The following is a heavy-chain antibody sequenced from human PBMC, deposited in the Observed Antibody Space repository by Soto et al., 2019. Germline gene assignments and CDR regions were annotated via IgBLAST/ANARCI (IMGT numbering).Heavy chain of an antibody. Sequence: PGEPLRVSWKGAGDSCASYCSSWMRQMPGKGLEWMGRIDPSDSYTNYSPSFQGHVTISADKSISTAYLQWSSLKASDTAMYYCARPTGTHHNNSSGGSRYYYSGMDVWGQGTTVTVSS. CDR1: GDSCASYC. J-gene: IGHJ6*02. CDR2: IDPSDSYT. V-gene: IGHV5-10-1*01. D-gene: IGHD2-15*01. CDR3: ARPTGTHHNNSSGGSRYYYSGMDV.